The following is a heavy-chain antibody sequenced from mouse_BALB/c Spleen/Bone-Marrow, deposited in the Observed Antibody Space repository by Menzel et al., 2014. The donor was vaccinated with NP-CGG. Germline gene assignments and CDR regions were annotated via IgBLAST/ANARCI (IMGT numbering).Heavy chain of an antibody. D-gene: IGHD1-1*01. Sequence: EVQLQESGGGLVQPGGSLKLSCAASGFDFSGFWMGWVRQAPGKGLEWIGEINPDSSTINYTPSLKDRFIISRDNAKNTLYLQMSKVRSEDTALYYCARLDYYGGFAYWGQGTLVTVSA. V-gene: IGHV4-1*02. CDR1: GFDFSGFW. J-gene: IGHJ3*01. CDR2: INPDSSTI. CDR3: ARLDYYGGFAY.